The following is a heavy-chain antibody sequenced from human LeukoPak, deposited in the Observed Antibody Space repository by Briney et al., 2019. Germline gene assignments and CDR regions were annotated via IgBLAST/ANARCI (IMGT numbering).Heavy chain of an antibody. CDR3: ARSLGLSYFDP. V-gene: IGHV4-4*07. CDR2: IYSSGTT. D-gene: IGHD1-26*01. CDR1: GGSISNYY. Sequence: SETLSLTCTVSGGSISNYYWSWIRQPAGKGLEWIGRIYSSGTTIYNPSLKRRVTMSVDTSKNQFSLRLTSVSAADTAVYYCARSLGLSYFDPWGQGTLVTVSS. J-gene: IGHJ5*02.